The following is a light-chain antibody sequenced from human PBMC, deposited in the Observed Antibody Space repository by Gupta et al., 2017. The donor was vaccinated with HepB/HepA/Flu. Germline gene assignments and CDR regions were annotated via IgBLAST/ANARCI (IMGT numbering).Light chain of an antibody. J-gene: IGKJ2*01. CDR2: GAS. CDR3: QQSVSTPYT. Sequence: DIQMTQSPSSLSASVGDRVTITCRAGQSVATYLHWYQQETGKAPRLLIYGASTLQSGVPPRFSGSGSGTEFTLTISSLQPEDFAIYYCQQSVSTPYTFGQGTKLEI. V-gene: IGKV1-39*01. CDR1: QSVATY.